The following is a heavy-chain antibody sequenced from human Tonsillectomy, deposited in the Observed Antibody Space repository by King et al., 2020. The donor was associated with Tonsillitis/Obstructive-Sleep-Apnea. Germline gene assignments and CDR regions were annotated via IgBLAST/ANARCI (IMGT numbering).Heavy chain of an antibody. J-gene: IGHJ4*02. CDR1: GYSFTSYW. V-gene: IGHV5-51*01. D-gene: IGHD6-6*01. CDR2: IYPGDSDT. Sequence: VQLVESGAEVKKPGESLKISCKGSGYSFTSYWIGWVRQMPGKGLEWMGIIYPGDSDTTYSPSFQGQVTISADKSISTAYLQWSSLKASDTAMYYCATLFEHSSSSDYVDYWGQGTLVTVSS. CDR3: ATLFEHSSSSDYVDY.